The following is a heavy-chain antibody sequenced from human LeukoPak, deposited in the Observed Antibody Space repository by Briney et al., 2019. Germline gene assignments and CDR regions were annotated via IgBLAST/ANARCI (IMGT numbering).Heavy chain of an antibody. CDR1: GGSISSSNYY. V-gene: IGHV4-39*07. J-gene: IGHJ6*03. Sequence: SETLSLTCIVSGGSISSSNYYWGWIRQPPGKGLEWIGSIYYSGSTYYNPSLKSRVTISVDTSKNQFSLKLSSVTAADTAVYYCARGSGSYDFYYYYMDVWGKGTTVTVSS. CDR2: IYYSGST. D-gene: IGHD1-26*01. CDR3: ARGSGSYDFYYYYMDV.